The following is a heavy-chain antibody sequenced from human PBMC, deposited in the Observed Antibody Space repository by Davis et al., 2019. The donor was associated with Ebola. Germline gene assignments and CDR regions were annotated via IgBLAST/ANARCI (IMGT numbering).Heavy chain of an antibody. CDR1: GGSISSGGYY. V-gene: IGHV4-31*03. CDR3: AGGGLYEFWSGYYNYYYYGWTS. D-gene: IGHD3-3*01. CDR2: IHYSGST. Sequence: MPSETLSLTCTVSGGSISSGGYYWSWIRQHPGKGLEWIGYIHYSGSTYYNPSLKSRVTISVDTSKNQFSLKLSSLTAADTAVYYCAGGGLYEFWSGYYNYYYYGWTSGAKGPRSPSP. J-gene: IGHJ6*02.